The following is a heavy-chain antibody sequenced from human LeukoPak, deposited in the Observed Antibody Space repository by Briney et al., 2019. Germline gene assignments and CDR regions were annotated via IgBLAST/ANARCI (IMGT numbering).Heavy chain of an antibody. D-gene: IGHD6-19*01. CDR1: GFTFSSYS. V-gene: IGHV3-21*01. CDR2: ISSSSSYI. CDR3: ARDPYKQWLTGFDY. Sequence: GGSLRLSCAASGFTFSSYSMNWVRQAPGKGLEWVSSISSSSSYIYYADSVKGRFTISRDNAKSSLYLQMNSLRAEDTAVYYCARDPYKQWLTGFDYWGQGTLVTVSS. J-gene: IGHJ4*02.